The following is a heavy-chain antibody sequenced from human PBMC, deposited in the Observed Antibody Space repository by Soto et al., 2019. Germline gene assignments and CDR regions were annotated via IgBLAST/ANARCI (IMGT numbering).Heavy chain of an antibody. CDR3: ARRLSGSYSGWFDP. CDR1: GGSFIGYY. J-gene: IGHJ5*02. CDR2: INHSGST. D-gene: IGHD1-26*01. Sequence: SETLSLTCAVYGGSFIGYYCICIRHPPGKGLEWIGEINHSGSTNYNPSLKSRVTISVDTSKNQFSLKLSSVTAADTAVYYCARRLSGSYSGWFDPWGQGTLVTVSS. V-gene: IGHV4-34*01.